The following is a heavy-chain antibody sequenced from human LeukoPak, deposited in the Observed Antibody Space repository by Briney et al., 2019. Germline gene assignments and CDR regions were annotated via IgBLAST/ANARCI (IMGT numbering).Heavy chain of an antibody. Sequence: PSETLSLTCTVSGYSISSGYYWGWIRQPPGNGLEWIASIYHSGSTYYNPSLKSRVTISVDTSKNQFSLKLSSVTAADTAVYWSARDHHASSGYYHYYYYYYMDVWGKGTTVTVSS. CDR2: IYHSGST. CDR1: GYSISSGYY. J-gene: IGHJ6*03. D-gene: IGHD3-22*01. CDR3: ARDHHASSGYYHYYYYYYMDV. V-gene: IGHV4-38-2*02.